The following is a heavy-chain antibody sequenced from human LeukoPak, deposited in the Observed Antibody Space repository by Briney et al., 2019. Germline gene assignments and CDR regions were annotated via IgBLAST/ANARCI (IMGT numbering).Heavy chain of an antibody. D-gene: IGHD6-13*01. CDR3: GRGCGSSWSYYYYGMDV. CDR2: INHSGST. J-gene: IGHJ6*02. Sequence: PSETLSLTCAVYGGSFSGYYWSWIRQPPGKGLEWIGEINHSGSTNYNPSLKSRVTISVDTSKNQFSLKLSSVTAADTTVYYCGRGCGSSWSYYYYGMDVWGQGTTVTVSS. CDR1: GGSFSGYY. V-gene: IGHV4-34*01.